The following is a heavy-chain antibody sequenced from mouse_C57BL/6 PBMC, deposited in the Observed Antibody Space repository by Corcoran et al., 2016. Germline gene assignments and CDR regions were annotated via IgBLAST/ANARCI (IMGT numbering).Heavy chain of an antibody. CDR3: ARALLSDWYFDV. CDR2: INPYNGGT. CDR1: GYTFTDYY. D-gene: IGHD2-1*01. Sequence: EVQLKPSGPVLVKPGASETLSCKSSGYTFTDYYMNWVTQSHGKGLEWIGVINPYNGGTSYNQKFKGKATLTVDKSSSTAYMELNSLTSEDSAVYYCARALLSDWYFDVWGTGTTVTVSS. J-gene: IGHJ1*03. V-gene: IGHV1-19*01.